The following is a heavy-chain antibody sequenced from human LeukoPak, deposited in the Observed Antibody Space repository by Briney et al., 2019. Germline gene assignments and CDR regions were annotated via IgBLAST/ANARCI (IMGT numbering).Heavy chain of an antibody. V-gene: IGHV1-2*02. CDR1: GYTFTGYY. CDR2: INPNSGGT. D-gene: IGHD3-10*01. J-gene: IGHJ5*02. CDR3: ARANMVRGVGLFFGRNWFDP. Sequence: ASVKVSCKASGYTFTGYYMHWVRQAPGQGLEWMGWINPNSGGTNYAQKFQGRVTMTRDTSISTAYMELSRLRSDDTAVYYCARANMVRGVGLFFGRNWFDPWGQGTLVTVSS.